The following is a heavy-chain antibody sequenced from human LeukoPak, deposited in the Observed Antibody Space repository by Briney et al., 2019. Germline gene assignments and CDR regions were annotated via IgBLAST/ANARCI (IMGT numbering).Heavy chain of an antibody. CDR2: IQYDGSKK. Sequence: PGGSLRLSCVASGFTFSSNGMHWVRQAPGKGLEWVTFIQYDGSKKYYADSAKGRFTISRDNSKNTLYLEMNSLRAEDTAVYYCAKDIGSYYDYWGQGILVTVSS. CDR1: GFTFSSNG. V-gene: IGHV3-30*02. CDR3: AKDIGSYYDY. J-gene: IGHJ4*02. D-gene: IGHD3-10*01.